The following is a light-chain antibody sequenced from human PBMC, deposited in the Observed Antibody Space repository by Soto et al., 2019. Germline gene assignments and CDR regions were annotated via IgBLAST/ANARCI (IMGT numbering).Light chain of an antibody. V-gene: IGKV1-33*01. Sequence: DIQMTQSPSSLSASVGDRVTITCQASQDINNFLNWYQQKPGKAPKLLIYDASKLDTGVPSRSRGSRSGTAFTFTISSQQPDDVATYYCQQYDKLPITFGPGTKVEIK. CDR1: QDINNF. CDR3: QQYDKLPIT. CDR2: DAS. J-gene: IGKJ3*01.